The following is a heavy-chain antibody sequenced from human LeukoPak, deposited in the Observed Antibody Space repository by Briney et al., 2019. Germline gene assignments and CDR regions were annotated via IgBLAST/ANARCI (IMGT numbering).Heavy chain of an antibody. J-gene: IGHJ4*02. Sequence: GGPQRLSCGASGFTFSSYSMKWLRQARGKGLEWVSYFTFSSSIIYYADSEKRRFTTSRDNANNSSYQQTNSPRAEDTALYYCARTRVTFVRGVSITSYYFDYWGQGTLVTVSS. V-gene: IGHV3-48*04. CDR1: GFTFSSYS. CDR3: ARTRVTFVRGVSITSYYFDY. D-gene: IGHD3-10*01. CDR2: FTFSSSII.